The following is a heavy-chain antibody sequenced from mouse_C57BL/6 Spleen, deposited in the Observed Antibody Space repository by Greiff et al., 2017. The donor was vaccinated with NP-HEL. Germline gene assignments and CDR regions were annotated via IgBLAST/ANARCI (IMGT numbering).Heavy chain of an antibody. Sequence: EVKLMESGGGLVQPGGSMKLSCVASGFTFSNYWMNWVRQSPEKGLEWVAQIRLKSDNYATHYAESVKGRFTISRDDSKSSVYLQMNNLRAEDTGIYYCTVGYYSAWFAYWGQGTLVTVSA. D-gene: IGHD2-3*01. CDR2: IRLKSDNYAT. CDR1: GFTFSNYW. CDR3: TVGYYSAWFAY. V-gene: IGHV6-3*01. J-gene: IGHJ3*01.